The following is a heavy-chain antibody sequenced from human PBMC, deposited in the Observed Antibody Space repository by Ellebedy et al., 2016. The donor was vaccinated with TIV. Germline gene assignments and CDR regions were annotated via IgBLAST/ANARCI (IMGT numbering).Heavy chain of an antibody. CDR3: ASRLGIGP. CDR2: ISGINGPI. CDR1: GFTFGDSA. D-gene: IGHD3-16*01. Sequence: GGSLRLSXTTSGFTFGDSAMSWVRQAPGKGLEWVSYISGINGPIHYADSVKGRFTISRDNAKNLLYLQMNSLRADDTAVYYCASRLGIGPWGQGTLVTVSS. J-gene: IGHJ5*02. V-gene: IGHV3-48*01.